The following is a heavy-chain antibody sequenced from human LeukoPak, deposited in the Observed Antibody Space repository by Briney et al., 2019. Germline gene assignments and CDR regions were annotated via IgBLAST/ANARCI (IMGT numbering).Heavy chain of an antibody. D-gene: IGHD6-13*01. CDR3: ARADEYSSSWYYFDY. Sequence: PGRSLRLSCAASGFTFSSYSMNWVRQAPGKGLEWVSSISSSSSYIYYADSVKGRFTISRDNAKNSLYLQMNSLRAEDTAVYYCARADEYSSSWYYFDYWGQGTLVTVSS. CDR1: GFTFSSYS. V-gene: IGHV3-21*01. J-gene: IGHJ4*02. CDR2: ISSSSSYI.